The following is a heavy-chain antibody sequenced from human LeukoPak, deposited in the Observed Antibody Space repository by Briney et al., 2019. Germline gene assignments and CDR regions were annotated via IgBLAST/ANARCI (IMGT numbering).Heavy chain of an antibody. D-gene: IGHD3-3*01. CDR1: GGTFSSYA. Sequence: GASVKVSCKASGGTFSSYAISWVRQAPGQGLEWMGGIIPIFGTASYAQKFQGRVTITRNTSISTAYMELSSLRSEDTAVYYCARNDPMTRTYYDFWSGYYTRHYYMDVWGKGTTVTVSS. CDR2: IIPIFGTA. V-gene: IGHV1-69*05. J-gene: IGHJ6*03. CDR3: ARNDPMTRTYYDFWSGYYTRHYYMDV.